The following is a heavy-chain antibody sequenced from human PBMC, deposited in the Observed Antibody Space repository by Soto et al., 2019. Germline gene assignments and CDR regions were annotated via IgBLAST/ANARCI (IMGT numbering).Heavy chain of an antibody. Sequence: ASVRVSCKASGGSFSSYTISWVRQAPGQGLEWMGRIIPILGIANYAQKFQGRVTITADKSTSTAYMELSSLRSEDTAVYYCAREFVRAYFDYWGQGTLVTVSS. CDR1: GGSFSSYT. V-gene: IGHV1-69*04. CDR3: AREFVRAYFDY. CDR2: IIPILGIA. J-gene: IGHJ4*02.